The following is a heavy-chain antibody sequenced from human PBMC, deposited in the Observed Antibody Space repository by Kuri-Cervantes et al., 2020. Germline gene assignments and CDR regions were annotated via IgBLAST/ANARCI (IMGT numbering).Heavy chain of an antibody. CDR2: IWYDGSNK. CDR3: AKRGDSVDLSTSYDMDV. Sequence: GGSLRLSCAASGFTFSSYGMHWVRQAPGKGLEWVAVIWYDGSNKYYADSVKGRFTMSRDNSKNTIYLQMNRLRPEGTAVYYCAKRGDSVDLSTSYDMDVWGQGTTVTVSS. D-gene: IGHD3-9*01. J-gene: IGHJ6*02. CDR1: GFTFSSYG. V-gene: IGHV3-30*02.